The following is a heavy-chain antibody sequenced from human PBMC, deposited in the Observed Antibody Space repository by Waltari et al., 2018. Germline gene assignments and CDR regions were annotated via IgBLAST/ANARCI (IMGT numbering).Heavy chain of an antibody. CDR2: SIPILGIA. J-gene: IGHJ4*02. D-gene: IGHD6-13*01. CDR1: GGTFSSYA. V-gene: IGHV1-69*10. CDR3: ARGAIAAAATSAFDY. Sequence: QVQLVQSGAEVKKPGSSVKVSCKASGGTFSSYAISWVRQAPGQGLEWMGGSIPILGIANYAQKFQGRVTITADKSTSTAYMELSSLRSEDTAVYYCARGAIAAAATSAFDYWGQGTLVTVSS.